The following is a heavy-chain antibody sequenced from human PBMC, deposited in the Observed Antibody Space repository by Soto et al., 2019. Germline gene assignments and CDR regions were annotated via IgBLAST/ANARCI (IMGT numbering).Heavy chain of an antibody. V-gene: IGHV4-31*03. CDR3: ARSAPPRFGELYL. CDR2: IYYSGST. D-gene: IGHD3-10*01. Sequence: SETLSLSCTVSGGTISSGGYYWSWIRQHPGKGLEWIGYIYYSGSTYYNPSLKSRVTISVDTSKNQFSLKLSSVTAADTAVYYCARSAPPRFGELYLWGQGTLVTVSS. CDR1: GGTISSGGYY. J-gene: IGHJ5*02.